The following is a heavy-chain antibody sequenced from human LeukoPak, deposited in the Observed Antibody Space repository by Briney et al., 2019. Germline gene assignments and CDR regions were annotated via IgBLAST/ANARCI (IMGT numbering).Heavy chain of an antibody. CDR3: ANPRGPYWNPPGEGRRFGP. J-gene: IGHJ5*01. CDR2: ISAYNGNT. Sequence: GASVKVSCKASGYTFTSYGISWVRQAPGQGLEWMGWISAYNGNTNYAQKLQGRVTMTTDTSTSTAYMELRSLRSDDTAVYYCANPRGPYWNPPGEGRRFGPRGQGTLV. CDR1: GYTFTSYG. D-gene: IGHD3-10*01. V-gene: IGHV1-18*01.